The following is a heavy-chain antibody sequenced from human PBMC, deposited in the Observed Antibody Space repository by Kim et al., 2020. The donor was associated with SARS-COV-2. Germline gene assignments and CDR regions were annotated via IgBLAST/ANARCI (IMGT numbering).Heavy chain of an antibody. CDR1: GYTFTSYY. D-gene: IGHD5-18*01. J-gene: IGHJ6*03. CDR3: AXXRIXXXSTXXXYYXXDV. Sequence: ASVKVSCKASGYTFTSYYMHWVRQAPGQGLEXXGIINXSGGSXSYAQKFQGRVTXXRDTXXSTXXXELXXLRSGXTAGXYCAXXRIXXXSTXXXYYXXDVXXXGTTXXVS. CDR2: INXSGGSX. V-gene: IGHV1-46*01.